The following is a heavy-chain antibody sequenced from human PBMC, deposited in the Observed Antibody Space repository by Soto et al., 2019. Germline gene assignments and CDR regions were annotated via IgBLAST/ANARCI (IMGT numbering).Heavy chain of an antibody. CDR1: GFTFDDYA. D-gene: IGHD3-3*01. V-gene: IGHV3-9*01. CDR2: ISWNRGSI. Sequence: EVQLVESEGGLVQPGRSLRLSCAASGFTFDDYAMHWVRQAPGKGLEWVSGISWNRGSIGYADSVKGRFTISRDNAKNYLYLQMNSLRAEDTALYYCAKGVAGWYYFDYWGQGTLVTVSS. J-gene: IGHJ4*02. CDR3: AKGVAGWYYFDY.